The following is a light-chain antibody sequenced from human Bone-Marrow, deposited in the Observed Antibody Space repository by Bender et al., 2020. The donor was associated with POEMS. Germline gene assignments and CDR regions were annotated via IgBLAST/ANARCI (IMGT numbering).Light chain of an antibody. V-gene: IGLV1-44*01. J-gene: IGLJ3*02. Sequence: QSVLTQPPSASGTPGQRVTISCSGSSSNIGGNAVNWWQQLPGTAPKLLIYCNDQRPSGVPDRFSGSKSGPSASLAISGLQSEDEADYFCSAWDGILNGWVFGGGTELTVL. CDR3: SAWDGILNGWV. CDR1: SSNIGGNA. CDR2: CND.